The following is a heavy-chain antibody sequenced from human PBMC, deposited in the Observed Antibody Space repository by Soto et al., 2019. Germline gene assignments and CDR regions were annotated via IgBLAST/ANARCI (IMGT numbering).Heavy chain of an antibody. CDR3: ARHKEKGNTMNYYDY. V-gene: IGHV5-51*01. CDR2: IYPGDSDT. Sequence: PGQSLKISCDGAGYTFTTHCIACVRQMPGKGLEWMGIIYPGDSDTRYSPSFQGQVTISADKSINTAYPQWSSLKASDTAIYYCARHKEKGNTMNYYDYWVQGTLVTVSS. CDR1: GYTFTTHC. D-gene: IGHD3-22*01. J-gene: IGHJ4*02.